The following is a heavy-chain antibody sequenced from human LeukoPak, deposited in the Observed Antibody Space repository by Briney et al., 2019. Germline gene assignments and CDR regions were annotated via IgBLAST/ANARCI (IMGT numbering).Heavy chain of an antibody. V-gene: IGHV4-59*01. CDR3: ARGLRPIVGATGYFDY. CDR1: GGSISSYY. Sequence: SETQSLTCTVSGGSISSYYWSWIRQPPGKGLEWIGYIYYSGSTNYNPSLKSRVTISVDTSKNQFSLKLSSVTAADTAVYYCARGLRPIVGATGYFDYWGQGTLVTVSS. J-gene: IGHJ4*02. CDR2: IYYSGST. D-gene: IGHD1-26*01.